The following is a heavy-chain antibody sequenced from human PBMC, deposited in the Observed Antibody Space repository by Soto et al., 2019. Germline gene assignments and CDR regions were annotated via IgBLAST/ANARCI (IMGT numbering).Heavy chain of an antibody. Sequence: QVQLVESGGGVVQTGRSLTVSCAASGFTFNTYTIHWVRQAPGKGLEWVAVISYGSTYKYYADSVKGRFTISRDDSKNTLSLQMNNLTVGDTAVYYCARARSSGWHYLDLWGQGTLVTVSS. CDR3: ARARSSGWHYLDL. CDR1: GFTFNTYT. J-gene: IGHJ4*02. D-gene: IGHD6-19*01. V-gene: IGHV3-30-3*01. CDR2: ISYGSTYK.